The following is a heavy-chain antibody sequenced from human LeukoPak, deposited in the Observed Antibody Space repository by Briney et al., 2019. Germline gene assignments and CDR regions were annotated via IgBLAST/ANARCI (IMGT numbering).Heavy chain of an antibody. J-gene: IGHJ4*02. CDR1: GGSISTYY. V-gene: IGHV4-59*08. CDR3: AGAVAGTPSFDY. D-gene: IGHD6-13*01. CDR2: IYYSGST. Sequence: SETLSLTCTVSGGSISTYYWSWIWQPPGKVLEWIGYIYYSGSTNYNPSLKSRVTISVDTSKNQFSLKLSSVTAADTAVYYCAGAVAGTPSFDYWGQGTLVTVSS.